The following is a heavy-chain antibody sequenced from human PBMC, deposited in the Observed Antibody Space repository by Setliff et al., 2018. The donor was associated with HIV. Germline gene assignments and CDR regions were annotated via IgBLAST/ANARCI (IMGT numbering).Heavy chain of an antibody. J-gene: IGHJ1*01. D-gene: IGHD3-22*01. CDR1: GYTLAELS. CDR3: ATVSRYYYDSSGQEYFQH. Sequence: ASVKVSCKVSGYTLAELSIHWVRQAPGKGLEWMGGFDPEDVETVYEQKFQGRVTMTEDTSTDTAYMEVSSLRSEDTAVYYCATVSRYYYDSSGQEYFQHWGQGTLVTVSS. CDR2: FDPEDVET. V-gene: IGHV1-24*01.